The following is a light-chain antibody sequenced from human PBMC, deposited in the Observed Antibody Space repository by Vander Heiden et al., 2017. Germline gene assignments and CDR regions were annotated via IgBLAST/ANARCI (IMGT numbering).Light chain of an antibody. CDR3: QSYDNSLSTWV. J-gene: IGLJ3*02. CDR2: GDN. CDR1: SSNIGAGYD. V-gene: IGLV1-40*01. Sequence: QPVLTQPPSVSWAPGQRVTLPCTGSSSNIGAGYDAHWYQQLPKTAPRLLIYGDNNRPSGVPDRFSGSKSGTSGSLAITGLQAEDEADYFCQSYDNSLSTWVFGGGTKLTVL.